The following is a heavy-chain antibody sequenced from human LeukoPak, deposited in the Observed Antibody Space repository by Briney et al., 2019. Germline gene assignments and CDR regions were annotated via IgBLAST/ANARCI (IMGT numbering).Heavy chain of an antibody. J-gene: IGHJ6*02. V-gene: IGHV3-7*03. CDR3: ARGGGLDV. CDR1: GFTFSSYG. CDR2: INHNGNVN. Sequence: GGSLRLSCAASGFTFSSYGMNWARQAPGKGLEWVASINHNGNVNYYVDSVKGRFTISRDNAKHSLYLQMSNLRAEDTAVYFCARGGGLDVWGQGATVTVSS. D-gene: IGHD3-16*01.